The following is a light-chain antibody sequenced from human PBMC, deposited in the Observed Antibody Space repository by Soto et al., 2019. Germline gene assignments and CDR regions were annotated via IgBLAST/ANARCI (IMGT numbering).Light chain of an antibody. J-gene: IGLJ1*01. CDR1: GSDIGTYHY. CDR2: EVS. V-gene: IGLV2-14*01. Sequence: QSVLTQPASVSGSPGQSITISCTGTGSDIGTYHYVSWYQYHPGKAPKLMIYEVSNRPSGVSNRFSGSKSGNTASLTISGLQAEDEADYYCSSYTGSGTLRLFGTGTKVTV. CDR3: SSYTGSGTLRL.